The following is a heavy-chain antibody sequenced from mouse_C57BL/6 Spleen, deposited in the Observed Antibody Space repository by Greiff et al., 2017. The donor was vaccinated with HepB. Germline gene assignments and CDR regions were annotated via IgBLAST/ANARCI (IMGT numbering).Heavy chain of an antibody. CDR1: GFTFSSYG. J-gene: IGHJ3*01. V-gene: IGHV5-6*01. CDR3: ADYDYAWFAY. D-gene: IGHD2-4*01. CDR2: ISSGGSYT. Sequence: EVQLVESGGDLVKPGGSLKLSCAASGFTFSSYGMSWVRQTPDKRLEWVATISSGGSYTYYPDSVKGRFTISRDNAKNTLYLQMSSLKSEDTAMYYCADYDYAWFAYWGQGTLVTVSA.